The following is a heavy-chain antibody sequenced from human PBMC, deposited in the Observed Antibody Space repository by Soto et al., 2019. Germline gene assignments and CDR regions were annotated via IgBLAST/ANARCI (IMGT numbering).Heavy chain of an antibody. D-gene: IGHD3-22*01. CDR2: ILVGSGQT. CDR1: GATFTSST. V-gene: IGHV1-58*01. CDR3: AAISSGYYRVFDY. J-gene: IGHJ4*02. Sequence: SVKVSCKASGATFTSSTVNWVRQARGQPPEWIGWILVGSGQTNSAQKFQGRVAITRGMSTYTAYLELNSLRSDDSAVYYCAAISSGYYRVFDYWGQGTPVTVSS.